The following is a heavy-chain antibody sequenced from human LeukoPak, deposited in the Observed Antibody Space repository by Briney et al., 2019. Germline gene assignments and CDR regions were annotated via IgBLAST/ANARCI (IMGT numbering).Heavy chain of an antibody. V-gene: IGHV1-69-2*01. D-gene: IGHD3-10*02. CDR3: ATHQGLFGDPSFDY. CDR2: VDPQNGQT. Sequence: GASVKVSCKTSGYTFGEYDMQWVQQAPGKGLEWMGRVDPQNGQTIYAEKFQGRLTMTEDTSTNTAYMELNSLRFEDTAVYYCATHQGLFGDPSFDYWGQGTLVTVSS. J-gene: IGHJ4*02. CDR1: GYTFGEYD.